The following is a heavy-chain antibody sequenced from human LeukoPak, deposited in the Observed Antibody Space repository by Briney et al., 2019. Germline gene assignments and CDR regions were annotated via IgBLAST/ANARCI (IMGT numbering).Heavy chain of an antibody. J-gene: IGHJ4*02. CDR2: IYSGGAT. CDR1: GFTFNNAW. Sequence: SGGSLRLSCAASGFTFNNAWMSWVRQAPGKGLEWVSIIYSGGATFYADSVKGRFTISRENSKNTLWLQMNSLRAEDTAVYYCAKDRSSSWEEAVDYWGQGTLVTVSS. D-gene: IGHD6-13*01. CDR3: AKDRSSSWEEAVDY. V-gene: IGHV3-66*01.